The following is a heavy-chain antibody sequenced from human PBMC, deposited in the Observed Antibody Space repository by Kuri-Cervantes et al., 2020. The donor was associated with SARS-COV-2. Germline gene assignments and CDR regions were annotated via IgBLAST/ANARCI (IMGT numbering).Heavy chain of an antibody. V-gene: IGHV4-34*01. D-gene: IGHD6-19*01. J-gene: IGHJ6*03. CDR2: INYSGTT. Sequence: GSLRLSCGVYGGSFSNFLWDWVRQPPGKGLKWIGEINYSGTTNYNPSLKSRVTISVDPSKNLFSLNLTSVTAADTAMYYCARLRRHNDGWFATGYYMDVWGKGTTVTVSS. CDR3: ARLRRHNDGWFATGYYMDV. CDR1: GGSFSNFL.